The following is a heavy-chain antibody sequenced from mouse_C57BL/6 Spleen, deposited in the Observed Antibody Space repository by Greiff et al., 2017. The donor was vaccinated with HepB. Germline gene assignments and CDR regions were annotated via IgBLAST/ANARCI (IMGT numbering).Heavy chain of an antibody. D-gene: IGHD3-2*02. J-gene: IGHJ3*01. V-gene: IGHV1-42*01. CDR2: INPSTGGT. Sequence: EVMLQQSGPELVKPGASVKISCKASGYSFTGYYMNWVKQSPEKSLEWIGEINPSTGGTTYNQKFKAKATLTLDKSSSTAYMQLKSLTSEDSAVYYCASETAQVPFAYWGQGTLVTVSA. CDR1: GYSFTGYY. CDR3: ASETAQVPFAY.